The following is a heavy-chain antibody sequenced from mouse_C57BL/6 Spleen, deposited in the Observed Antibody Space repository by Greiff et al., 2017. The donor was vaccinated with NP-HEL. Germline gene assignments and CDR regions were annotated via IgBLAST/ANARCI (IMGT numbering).Heavy chain of an antibody. Sequence: QVQLQQSGPELVKPGASVKISCKASGYAFSSSWMNWVKQRPGKGLEWIGRIYPGDGDTNYNGKFKGKATLTVDTSSSTAYMQLSSLTSEDSAVYYCARRQLGRGAPFDYWGQGTTLTVSS. J-gene: IGHJ2*01. V-gene: IGHV1-82*01. D-gene: IGHD4-1*02. CDR2: IYPGDGDT. CDR3: ARRQLGRGAPFDY. CDR1: GYAFSSSW.